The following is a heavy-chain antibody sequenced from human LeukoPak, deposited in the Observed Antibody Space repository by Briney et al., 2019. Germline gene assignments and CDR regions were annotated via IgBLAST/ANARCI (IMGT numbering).Heavy chain of an antibody. CDR1: EYTFTGYY. Sequence: GASVKVSCKASEYTFTGYYMHWVRQAPGQGLEWMGWINPNSGGTNYAQKFQGRVTMTRDTSISTAYMELSRLRSDDTAVYYCARGYSSSDWYYFDYWGQGTLVTVSS. J-gene: IGHJ4*02. CDR3: ARGYSSSDWYYFDY. CDR2: INPNSGGT. V-gene: IGHV1-2*02. D-gene: IGHD6-13*01.